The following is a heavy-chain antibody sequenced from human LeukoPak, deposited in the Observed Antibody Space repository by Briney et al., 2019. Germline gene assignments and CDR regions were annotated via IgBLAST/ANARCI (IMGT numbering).Heavy chain of an antibody. Sequence: SETLFLTCSVSRGSISSYYWNWIRQPPGQGLEWIGYIYHTDTTYNPSLKSLLTISLATSKNHFSLKLSSLPAADTAVDYCARAHSTGWYPFDYWGQGTLVTVSS. J-gene: IGHJ4*02. V-gene: IGHV4-59*01. CDR2: IYHTDT. CDR1: RGSISSYY. D-gene: IGHD6-19*01. CDR3: ARAHSTGWYPFDY.